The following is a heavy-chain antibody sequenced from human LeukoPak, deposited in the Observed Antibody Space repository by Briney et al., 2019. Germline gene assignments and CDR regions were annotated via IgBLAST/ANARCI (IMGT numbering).Heavy chain of an antibody. J-gene: IGHJ5*02. CDR2: IYYSGRT. V-gene: IGHV4-31*03. Sequence: SETLCLTCTVSGGSISRGGYYWRWIRQHPGKGLEWLGYIYYSGRTYYNPSLKSRVTISVDTSKNQFSLKLSSVTAADTAVYYCASWYDTLDGRFDPWGQGTLVTVSS. CDR1: GGSISRGGYY. CDR3: ASWYDTLDGRFDP. D-gene: IGHD3-9*01.